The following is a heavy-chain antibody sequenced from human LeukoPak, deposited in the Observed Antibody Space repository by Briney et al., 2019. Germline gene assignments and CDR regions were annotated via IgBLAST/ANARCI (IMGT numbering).Heavy chain of an antibody. CDR3: ARETRMAPAGGGHYYFGMDV. J-gene: IGHJ6*02. V-gene: IGHV4-4*07. Sequence: SETLSLTCTVSVGSISTYYWSWIRQPAGKGLEWIGRIYPSGSTNYNPSLNSRVTVSVDTSKNQFSLKVSSVTAADTAVYFCARETRMAPAGGGHYYFGMDVWGQGTTVTVSS. CDR2: IYPSGST. CDR1: VGSISTYY. D-gene: IGHD6-13*01.